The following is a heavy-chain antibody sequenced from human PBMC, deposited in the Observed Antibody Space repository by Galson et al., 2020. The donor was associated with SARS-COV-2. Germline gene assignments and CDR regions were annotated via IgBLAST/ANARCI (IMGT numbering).Heavy chain of an antibody. V-gene: IGHV3-11*01. Sequence: GGSLRLSCAASGFTFSDYYMSWIRQAPGKGLEWVSYISSSGSTIYYADSVKGRFTISRDNAKNSLYLQMNSLRAEDTAVYYCASPGSDCSSTSCYAFDIWGQGTMVTVSS. J-gene: IGHJ3*02. D-gene: IGHD2-2*01. CDR1: GFTFSDYY. CDR2: ISSSGSTI. CDR3: ASPGSDCSSTSCYAFDI.